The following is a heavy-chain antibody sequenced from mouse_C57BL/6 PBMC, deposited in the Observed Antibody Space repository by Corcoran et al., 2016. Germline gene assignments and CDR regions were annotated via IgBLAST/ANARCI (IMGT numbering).Heavy chain of an antibody. Sequence: QIQLVQSGPELKKPGETVKISCKASGYTFTTYGMSWVKQAPGKGLKWMGWINTYSGVPTYADDFKGRFAFSLETSASTAYLQINNLKNEDTATYFCARGYDPYPLFDYWGQGTTLTVSS. CDR1: GYTFTTYG. J-gene: IGHJ2*01. CDR3: ARGYDPYPLFDY. CDR2: INTYSGVP. V-gene: IGHV9-3*01. D-gene: IGHD2-3*01.